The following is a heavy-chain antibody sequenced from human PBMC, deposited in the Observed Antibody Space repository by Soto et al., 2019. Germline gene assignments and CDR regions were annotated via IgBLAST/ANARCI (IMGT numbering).Heavy chain of an antibody. J-gene: IGHJ6*02. CDR2: IIPIFGTA. Sequence: SVKVSCKASGGTFGSYAISWVRQAPGQGLEWMGGIIPIFGTANYAQKFQGRVTITADESTSTAYMELSSLRSEDTAVYYCARVPHIAAAGFYYYYYGMDVWGQGTTVTVSS. D-gene: IGHD6-13*01. CDR1: GGTFGSYA. CDR3: ARVPHIAAAGFYYYYYGMDV. V-gene: IGHV1-69*13.